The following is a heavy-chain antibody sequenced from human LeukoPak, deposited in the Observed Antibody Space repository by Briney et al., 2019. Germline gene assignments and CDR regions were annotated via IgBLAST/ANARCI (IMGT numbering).Heavy chain of an antibody. CDR2: IYYSGNT. Sequence: SETLSLTCTVPGGSISSYYWSWIRQPPGKGLGWIGYIYYSGNTNYNPSLKSRVTISVDTSKNQFSLKLSSVTAADTAVYFCARAYSSGWDGGTFDIWGQGTMVTVSS. J-gene: IGHJ3*02. CDR3: ARAYSSGWDGGTFDI. D-gene: IGHD6-19*01. CDR1: GGSISSYY. V-gene: IGHV4-59*01.